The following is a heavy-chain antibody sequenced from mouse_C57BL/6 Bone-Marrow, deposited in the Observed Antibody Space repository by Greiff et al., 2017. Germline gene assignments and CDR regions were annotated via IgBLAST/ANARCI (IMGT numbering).Heavy chain of an antibody. CDR1: GFNIKDDY. J-gene: IGHJ3*01. CDR2: IDPENGDT. V-gene: IGHV14-4*01. D-gene: IGHD2-5*01. CDR3: TRYYSRAWFAY. Sequence: EVQLQQSGAELVRPGASVKLSCTASGFNIKDDYLHWVKQRPEQGLEWIGWIDPENGDTEYASKFQGKATITADTSSNTAYLQLSSLTSEDTAVYYCTRYYSRAWFAYWGQGTLVTVSA.